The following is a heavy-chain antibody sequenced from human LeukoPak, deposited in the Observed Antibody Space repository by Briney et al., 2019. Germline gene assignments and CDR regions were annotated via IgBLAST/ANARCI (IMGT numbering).Heavy chain of an antibody. D-gene: IGHD4-17*01. CDR1: GGSFSGYY. V-gene: IGHV4-34*01. J-gene: IGHJ4*02. Sequence: SETLSLTCAVYGGSFSGYYWSWIRQAPGKGLEWIGEINHSGSTNYNPSLKSRVTISVDTSKNQFSLKLSSVTAADTAVYYCARSDFGNDYGDSWALLFDYWGQGTLVTVSS. CDR2: INHSGST. CDR3: ARSDFGNDYGDSWALLFDY.